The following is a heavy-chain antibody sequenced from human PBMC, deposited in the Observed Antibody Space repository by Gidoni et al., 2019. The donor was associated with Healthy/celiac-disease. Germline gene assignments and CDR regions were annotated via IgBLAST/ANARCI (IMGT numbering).Heavy chain of an antibody. CDR1: GFTFSSYW. J-gene: IGHJ3*02. CDR2: INSDGSST. V-gene: IGHV3-74*01. CDR3: AREDVHLYAFDI. Sequence: EVQLVESGGGLVQPGGSLRLSCAASGFTFSSYWMHWVRQAPGKVLVWVSRINSDGSSTSYADSVKGRFTISRDNAKNTLYLQMNSLRAEDTAVYYCAREDVHLYAFDIWGQGTMVTVSS.